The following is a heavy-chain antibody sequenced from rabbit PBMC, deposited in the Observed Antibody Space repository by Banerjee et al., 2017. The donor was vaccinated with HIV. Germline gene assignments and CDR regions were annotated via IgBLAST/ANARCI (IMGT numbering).Heavy chain of an antibody. CDR3: ARRDVSGWNFNL. D-gene: IGHD1-1*01. CDR2: IDNGDGST. V-gene: IGHV1S47*01. J-gene: IGHJ4*01. Sequence: QEQLEESGGGLVQPEGSLTLTCKASGFDFSSNVMCWVRQAPGKRPEWIACIDNGDGSTYYANWVNGRFTISLDNAQNTVPLQMTSLTAADTATYFCARRDVSGWNFNLWGPGTLVTVS. CDR1: GFDFSSNV.